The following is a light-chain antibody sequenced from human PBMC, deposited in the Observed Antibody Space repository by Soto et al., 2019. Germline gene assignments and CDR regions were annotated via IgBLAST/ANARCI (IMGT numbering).Light chain of an antibody. CDR3: QQFGSSHGFT. J-gene: IGKJ3*01. V-gene: IGKV3-20*01. CDR1: QSINSRY. CDR2: GAS. Sequence: EIVLTQSPGTLSLSPGERATLSCRASQSINSRYLAWYQQKPGQAPRLLIYGASSRATGIPDRFSGSVSGTDFTLSISRLEPEDFAVYYCQQFGSSHGFTFGPGTKVDIK.